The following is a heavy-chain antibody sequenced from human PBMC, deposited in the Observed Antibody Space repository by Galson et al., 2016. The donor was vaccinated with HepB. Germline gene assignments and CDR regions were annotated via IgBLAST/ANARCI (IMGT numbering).Heavy chain of an antibody. D-gene: IGHD1-26*01. V-gene: IGHV1-3*01. CDR3: ARARIVGATGGKHYLDS. CDR1: GYSFSSYA. Sequence: SVKVSCKASGYSFSSYAVHWVHQAPGQTLEWMGWILAGNGNTKYSETFQDRVTITRDTSASTAYMELTSLTSEDTAVYFCARARIVGATGGKHYLDSWGQGTLVTVSS. J-gene: IGHJ4*02. CDR2: ILAGNGNT.